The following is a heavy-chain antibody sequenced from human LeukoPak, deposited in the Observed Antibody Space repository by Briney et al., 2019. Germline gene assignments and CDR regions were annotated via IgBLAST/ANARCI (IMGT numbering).Heavy chain of an antibody. D-gene: IGHD2-2*02. CDR1: GYSISSGYY. CDR2: IYHSGST. CDR3: AKHSRGCGSTSCYNFDF. Sequence: TSSETLSLTCAVSGYSISSGYYWGWIRQPPGKGLEWIGSIYHSGSTYYNPSLKRRGTISLDTSKNQFSLKLSSVTAADTAVYYCAKHSRGCGSTSCYNFDFWGQGALVTVSS. J-gene: IGHJ4*02. V-gene: IGHV4-38-2*01.